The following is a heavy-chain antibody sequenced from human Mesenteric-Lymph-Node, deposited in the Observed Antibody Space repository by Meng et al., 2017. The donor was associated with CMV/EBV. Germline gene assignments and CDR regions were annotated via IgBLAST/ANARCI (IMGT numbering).Heavy chain of an antibody. CDR2: IIPIFGTA. D-gene: IGHD3-10*01. J-gene: IGHJ5*02. CDR3: ARGADYYPSGSYYPPRIRFDP. Sequence: YAISWVRQAPGQGLEWMVGIIPIFGTANYAQKFQGRVTINADESTSTAYMELSSLRSEDTAVYYCARGADYYPSGSYYPPRIRFDPWGQGTPVTVSS. V-gene: IGHV1-69*01. CDR1: YA.